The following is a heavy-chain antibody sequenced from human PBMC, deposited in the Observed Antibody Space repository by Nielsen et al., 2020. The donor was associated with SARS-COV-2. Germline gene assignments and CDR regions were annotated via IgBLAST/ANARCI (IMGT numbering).Heavy chain of an antibody. V-gene: IGHV1-46*01. CDR1: GYTFTSYY. Sequence: ASVKVSCKASGYTFTSYYMHWVRQAPGQGLEWMGIINPSGGSTSYAQKFQGRVTMTRDTSTSTVYMELSSLRSEDTAVYYCARDQIAAAGDSPPFDYWGQGTLVTVSS. D-gene: IGHD6-13*01. CDR2: INPSGGST. J-gene: IGHJ4*02. CDR3: ARDQIAAAGDSPPFDY.